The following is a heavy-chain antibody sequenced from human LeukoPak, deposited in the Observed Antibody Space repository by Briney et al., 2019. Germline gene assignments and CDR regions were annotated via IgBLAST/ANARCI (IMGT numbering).Heavy chain of an antibody. CDR3: SRAVAHLDY. D-gene: IGHD4-23*01. Sequence: GGSLRLSCTASGFMFGGYAVSWVRQAPGKGLEWVGFIRSESYGGTTEYAASVKGRITISRDDSKSIAYLQMNSLKTEDTAVYYCSRAVAHLDYWGQGTLVTVSS. V-gene: IGHV3-49*04. CDR1: GFMFGGYA. J-gene: IGHJ4*02. CDR2: IRSESYGGTT.